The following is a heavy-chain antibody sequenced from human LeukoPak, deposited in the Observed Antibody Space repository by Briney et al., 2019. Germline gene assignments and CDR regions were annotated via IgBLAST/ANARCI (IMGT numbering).Heavy chain of an antibody. J-gene: IGHJ4*02. CDR2: ISGYNGKT. CDR3: AREPAAARFDY. D-gene: IGHD6-13*01. Sequence: ASVKVSCKASGYIFTSYGISWVRQAPGQGLEWMGWISGYNGKTSYAQELRGRVTMTTDTSTDTAYMELRSLTSDDTAVYYCAREPAAARFDYWGQGTLVTVPS. V-gene: IGHV1-18*01. CDR1: GYIFTSYG.